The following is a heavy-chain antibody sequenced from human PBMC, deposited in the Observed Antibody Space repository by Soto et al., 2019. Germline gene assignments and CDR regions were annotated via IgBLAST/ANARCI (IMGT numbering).Heavy chain of an antibody. CDR3: ARAEREYCSGGSCHADAFDI. J-gene: IGHJ3*02. V-gene: IGHV3-13*01. CDR1: GFTFSSYD. D-gene: IGHD2-15*01. Sequence: GGSLRLSCAASGFTFSSYDMHWVRQATGKGLGWVSAIGTAGDTYYPGSVKGRFTISRENAKNSLYLQMNSLRAGDTAVYYCARAEREYCSGGSCHADAFDIWGQGTMVTVSS. CDR2: IGTAGDT.